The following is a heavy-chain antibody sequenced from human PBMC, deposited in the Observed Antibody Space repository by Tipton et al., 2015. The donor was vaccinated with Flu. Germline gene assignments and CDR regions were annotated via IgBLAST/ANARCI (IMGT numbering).Heavy chain of an antibody. D-gene: IGHD6-6*01. CDR1: GGSFSGYY. CDR2: INHSGST. J-gene: IGHJ6*02. V-gene: IGHV4-34*01. CDR3: ARRISSSSLYYYYGMDV. Sequence: TLSLICAVYGGSFSGYYWSWIRQPPGKGLEWIGEINHSGSTNYNPSLKSRVTISVDTSKNQFSLKLSSVTAADTAVYYCARRISSSSLYYYYGMDVWGQGTTVTVSS.